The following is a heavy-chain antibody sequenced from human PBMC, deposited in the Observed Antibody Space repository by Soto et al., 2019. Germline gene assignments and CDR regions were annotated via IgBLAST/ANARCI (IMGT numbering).Heavy chain of an antibody. D-gene: IGHD2-8*01. J-gene: IGHJ4*02. CDR2: LKSKTDGGTT. V-gene: IGHV3-15*01. CDR3: TTTLMVYAIFDF. Sequence: EVQLVESGGGLVKPGGSLRLSCAASGFTLSNAWMSWVRQAPGKGLEWVGRLKSKTDGGTTDYAAPVKGRFTISRDDSKNTLYLQMNSLKTEDTAVYYCTTTLMVYAIFDFWGQGTLVTVSS. CDR1: GFTLSNAW.